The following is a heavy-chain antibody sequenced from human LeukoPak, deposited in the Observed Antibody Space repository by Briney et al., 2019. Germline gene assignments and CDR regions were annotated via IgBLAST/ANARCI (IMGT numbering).Heavy chain of an antibody. J-gene: IGHJ4*02. Sequence: GGSLRLSCAASGFTVSSNYMSWVRQSPGKGLEWVSVIYSGGSTYYADSVKGRFTISRDNSKNTLYLQMNSLRAEDTAVYYCARERGCSGYVLGYWGQGTLVTVSS. D-gene: IGHD5-12*01. V-gene: IGHV3-66*01. CDR1: GFTVSSNY. CDR2: IYSGGST. CDR3: ARERGCSGYVLGY.